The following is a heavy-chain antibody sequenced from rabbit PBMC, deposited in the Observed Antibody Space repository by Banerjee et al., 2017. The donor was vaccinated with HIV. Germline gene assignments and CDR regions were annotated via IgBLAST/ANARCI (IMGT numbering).Heavy chain of an antibody. CDR2: IYGGSSGRA. CDR3: ARDDNDYADYGL. J-gene: IGHJ6*01. D-gene: IGHD2-1*01. V-gene: IGHV1S45*01. CDR1: GFTISSYW. Sequence: QEQLEESGGDLVQPEGSLTLTYTASGFTISSYWMCWVRQAPGKGLEWIACIYGGSSGRAVYASWAKGRFTISKTSSTTVTLQLNSLTAADTATYFCARDDNDYADYGLWGPGTLVTVS.